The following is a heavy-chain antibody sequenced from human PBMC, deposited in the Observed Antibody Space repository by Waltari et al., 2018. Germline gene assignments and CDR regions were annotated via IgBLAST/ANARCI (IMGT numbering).Heavy chain of an antibody. D-gene: IGHD6-19*01. J-gene: IGHJ4*02. CDR3: ATEPAPGAGINY. CDR1: GFTFGVPR. Sequence: EVQLVESGGGLVQPGGSLRLSCAGSGFTFGVPRMPWIRQAPGKGLEWVSYSSASSAARYYADSVKGRFTIARDNAKNLLFLQMSNLGAEDMAVYYCATEPAPGAGINYWGQGILVTVSS. CDR2: SSASSAAR. V-gene: IGHV3-48*01.